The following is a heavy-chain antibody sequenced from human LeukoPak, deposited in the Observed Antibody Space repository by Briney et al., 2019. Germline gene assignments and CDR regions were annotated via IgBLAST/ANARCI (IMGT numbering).Heavy chain of an antibody. J-gene: IGHJ4*02. CDR1: GGSISSSSYY. Sequence: SETLSLTCTVSGGSISSSSYYWGWIRQPPGKGLEWIGSIYYSGSTYYNPSLKSRVTISLDTPKNQFSLRLSSVTAADTAVYYCARITLWFGIYYFDYWGQGTLVTVSS. V-gene: IGHV4-39*07. CDR3: ARITLWFGIYYFDY. D-gene: IGHD3-10*01. CDR2: IYYSGST.